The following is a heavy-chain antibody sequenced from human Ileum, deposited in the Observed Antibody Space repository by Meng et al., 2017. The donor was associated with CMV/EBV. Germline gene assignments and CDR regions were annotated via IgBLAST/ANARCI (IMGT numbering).Heavy chain of an antibody. J-gene: IGHJ4*02. D-gene: IGHD3-9*01. Sequence: ASGVTFSSYSMNWVGQAPGKGLEWVSSISSSSSYIYYADTVKGRFTISRDNAKNSLYLQMNSLRAEDTAVYYCARDGLRYFGTSGDYWGQGTLVTVSS. CDR1: GVTFSSYS. V-gene: IGHV3-21*01. CDR3: ARDGLRYFGTSGDY. CDR2: ISSSSSYI.